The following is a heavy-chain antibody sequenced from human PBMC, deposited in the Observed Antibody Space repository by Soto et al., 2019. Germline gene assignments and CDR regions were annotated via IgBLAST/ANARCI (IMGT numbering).Heavy chain of an antibody. D-gene: IGHD6-19*01. CDR1: GFTFSSYS. Sequence: EVQLVESGGGLVQPGGSLRLSCAASGFTFSSYSMNWVRQAPGKGLEWVSYISSSSSTLYYADSVKGRFTISRDNAKNSLYLQMNSLRDEDTAVYYCARDQTSIAVAGTGGDYWGQGTLVTVSS. V-gene: IGHV3-48*02. CDR3: ARDQTSIAVAGTGGDY. CDR2: ISSSSSTL. J-gene: IGHJ4*02.